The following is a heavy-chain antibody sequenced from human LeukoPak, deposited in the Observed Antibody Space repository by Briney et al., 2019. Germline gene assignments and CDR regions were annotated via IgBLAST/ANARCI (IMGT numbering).Heavy chain of an antibody. CDR3: ARDFYDGFALDY. J-gene: IGHJ4*02. CDR2: ITNSGSTI. CDR1: GFTFSDYY. V-gene: IGHV3-11*04. D-gene: IGHD2/OR15-2a*01. Sequence: PGGSLRLSCAASGFTFSDYYMSWIRQAPGKGLEWVSYITNSGSTIYYADSVKGRFTISRDNARNSLYLQMDNLRAEDTGVYYCARDFYDGFALDYWGQGTLVTVSS.